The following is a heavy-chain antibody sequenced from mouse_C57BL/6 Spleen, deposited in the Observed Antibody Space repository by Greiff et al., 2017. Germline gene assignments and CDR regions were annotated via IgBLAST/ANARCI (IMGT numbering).Heavy chain of an antibody. J-gene: IGHJ1*03. Sequence: EVKLVESGGDLVKPGGSQKLSCAASGFTFSSYGMSWVRQTPDKRLEWVATISSGGSYNYSPDSVKGGFTISRDNAKNTLYLQMSSLESEDTAMYYCARHQIPPHYYDSSSNWYFDVWGTGTTVTVSS. CDR1: GFTFSSYG. CDR2: ISSGGSYN. CDR3: ARHQIPPHYYDSSSNWYFDV. V-gene: IGHV5-6*01. D-gene: IGHD1-1*01.